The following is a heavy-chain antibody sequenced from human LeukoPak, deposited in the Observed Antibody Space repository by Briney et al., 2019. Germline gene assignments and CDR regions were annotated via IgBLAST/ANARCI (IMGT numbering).Heavy chain of an antibody. CDR1: GYTFTSYY. CDR3: ARDPHYDSSGYPVFDY. CDR2: NNPSGGST. V-gene: IGHV1-46*01. J-gene: IGHJ4*02. D-gene: IGHD3-22*01. Sequence: ASVKVSCKASGYTFTSYYMHWVRQAPGQGLEWMGINNPSGGSTSYAQKFQGRVTMTRDTSTSTVYMELSSLRSEDTAVYYCARDPHYDSSGYPVFDYWGQGTLVTVSS.